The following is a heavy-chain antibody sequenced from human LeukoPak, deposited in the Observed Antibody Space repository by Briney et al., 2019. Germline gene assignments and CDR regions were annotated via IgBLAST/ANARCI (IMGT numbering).Heavy chain of an antibody. D-gene: IGHD1-26*01. Sequence: GGSLRLSCAASGLTFTDFWMNWVRQAPGKGLYWLSYISSRSTIWYADSVKGRFTISRDNAKNSLFLQMDSLRVDDTGVYYCTRDLGYWGQGTLVTVSS. V-gene: IGHV3-69-1*01. CDR1: GLTFTDFW. CDR3: TRDLGY. J-gene: IGHJ4*02. CDR2: ISSRSTI.